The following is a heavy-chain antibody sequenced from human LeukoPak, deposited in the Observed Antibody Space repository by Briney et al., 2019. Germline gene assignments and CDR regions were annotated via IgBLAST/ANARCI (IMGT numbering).Heavy chain of an antibody. J-gene: IGHJ4*02. D-gene: IGHD3-22*01. CDR2: IYTSGST. CDR3: ARFYYAISGYYYDY. Sequence: SETLSLTCTVSGGSISGYYWNWMRQPAGKGLEWIGRIYTSGSTNYNPSLKSRVTMSVDTSKNQFSLKLSSVTAADTAVYYCARFYYAISGYYYDYWGQGTLVTVSS. V-gene: IGHV4-4*07. CDR1: GGSISGYY.